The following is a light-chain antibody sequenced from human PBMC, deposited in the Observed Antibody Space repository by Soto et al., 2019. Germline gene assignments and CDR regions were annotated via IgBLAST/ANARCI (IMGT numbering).Light chain of an antibody. CDR1: QSVSGY. V-gene: IGKV3-11*01. CDR2: DAS. Sequence: EIVLTQSPDTLSLSPGERATLSCRASQSVSGYLGWYQQKPGQAPRLLIYDASNRAYGVPARFRGSGSGTKFTLTIASLVPEDFAVYYCQQRSNWPYLTFGGGTRV. J-gene: IGKJ4*02. CDR3: QQRSNWPYLT.